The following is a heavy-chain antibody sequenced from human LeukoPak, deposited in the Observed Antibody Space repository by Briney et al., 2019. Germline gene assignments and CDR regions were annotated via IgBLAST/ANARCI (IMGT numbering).Heavy chain of an antibody. CDR1: GFTPRTYM. V-gene: IGHV3-48*02. Sequence: GGPLRLSPAASGFTPRTYMLSGVPQAPRKGLEWVSHINSSSTTIYYADSVKGRFTISRDNAKNSLYLQMSSLRDEDTAVYYRARDSYGNSGYYYVSDYWGQGTLVTVCS. J-gene: IGHJ4*02. D-gene: IGHD3-22*01. CDR2: INSSSTTI. CDR3: ARDSYGNSGYYYVSDY.